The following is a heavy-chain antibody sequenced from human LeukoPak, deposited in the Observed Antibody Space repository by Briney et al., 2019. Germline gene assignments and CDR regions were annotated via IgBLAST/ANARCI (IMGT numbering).Heavy chain of an antibody. CDR1: GFTFSSYG. J-gene: IGHJ6*02. CDR2: IRYDGSNK. V-gene: IGHV3-30*02. D-gene: IGHD3-16*01. CDR3: AKGELWTYYYYYYGMDV. Sequence: GGSLRLSCAASGFTFSSYGMHWVRQAPGKGLEWVAFIRYDGSNKYYADSVKGRFTISRDNSKNTLYLEMNSLRADDTAVYYCAKGELWTYYYYYYGMDVWGQGTTVTVSS.